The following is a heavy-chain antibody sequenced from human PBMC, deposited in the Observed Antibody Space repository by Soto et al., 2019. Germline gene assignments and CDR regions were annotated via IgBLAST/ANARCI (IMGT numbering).Heavy chain of an antibody. CDR3: AMVSRYSSGFDY. D-gene: IGHD6-19*01. V-gene: IGHV1-46*01. J-gene: IGHJ4*02. CDR2: INPSGGST. CDR1: GYTFTRYY. Sequence: ASVNVYCKASGYTFTRYYMHWVRQAPGQGLEWMGIINPSGGSTSYAQKFQGRVTMTRDTSTSTVYMELSSLRSEDTAAYYCAMVSRYSSGFDYWGQGTLVTVSS.